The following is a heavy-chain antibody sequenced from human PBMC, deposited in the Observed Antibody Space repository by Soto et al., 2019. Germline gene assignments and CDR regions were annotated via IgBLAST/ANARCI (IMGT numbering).Heavy chain of an antibody. D-gene: IGHD2-2*01. V-gene: IGHV3-23*01. CDR1: GFTFSSYA. CDR2: ISGSGGST. CDR3: AKGGPRLYCSSTSCYLDYFDY. Sequence: GGSLRLSCAASGFTFSSYAMSWVRQAPGKGLEWVSAISGSGGSTYYADSVKGRFTISRDNSKNTLYLQMNSLRAEDTAVYYCAKGGPRLYCSSTSCYLDYFDYWGQGTLVTVSS. J-gene: IGHJ4*02.